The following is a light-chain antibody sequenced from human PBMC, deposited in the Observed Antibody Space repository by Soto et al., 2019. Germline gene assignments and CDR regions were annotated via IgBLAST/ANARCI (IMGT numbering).Light chain of an antibody. CDR1: QSIGTD. CDR2: GAG. V-gene: IGKV3-15*01. CDR3: QHYFKWPWT. J-gene: IGKJ1*01. Sequence: EIVVTQSPATLSVSPGERATLSCRASQSIGTDLAWYQQKPGQAPRLLTFGAGTRTTGVPVRFSGSGSGTEFTLTISSLQSEDSAVYFCQHYFKWPWTFGQGTKVDIK.